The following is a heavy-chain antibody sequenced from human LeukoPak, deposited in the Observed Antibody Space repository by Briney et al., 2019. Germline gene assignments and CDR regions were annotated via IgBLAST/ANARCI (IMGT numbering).Heavy chain of an antibody. D-gene: IGHD2-2*01. CDR2: INHSGST. J-gene: IGHJ6*03. CDR1: GGSFSGYY. CDR3: ARDNFSRTSWGYYYYMDV. V-gene: IGHV4-34*01. Sequence: SETLSLTCAVYGGSFSGYYWSWIRQPPGKGLEWIGEINHSGSTNYNPSLKSRVTISVDTSKNQFSLKLSSVTAADTAVYYCARDNFSRTSWGYYYYMDVWGKGTTVTVSS.